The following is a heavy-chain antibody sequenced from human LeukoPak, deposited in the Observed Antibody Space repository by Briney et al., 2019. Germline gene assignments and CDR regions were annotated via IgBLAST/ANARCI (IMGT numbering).Heavy chain of an antibody. CDR1: GGSFSGYY. CDR2: VSYTGST. V-gene: IGHV4-59*01. CDR3: ATGYSSGYYYLFDY. Sequence: SETLSLTCAVYGGSFSGYYWSWIRQPPGKGLEWIGYVSYTGSTNYNPSLKSRVTISVDTSKNQFSLKLSSVTAADTAVYYCATGYSSGYYYLFDYWGQGTLVTVSS. D-gene: IGHD3-22*01. J-gene: IGHJ4*02.